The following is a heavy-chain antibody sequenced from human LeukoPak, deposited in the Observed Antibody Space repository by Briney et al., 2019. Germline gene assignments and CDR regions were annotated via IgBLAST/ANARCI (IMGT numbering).Heavy chain of an antibody. CDR1: GFTFSSYE. J-gene: IGHJ4*02. D-gene: IGHD3-16*02. CDR3: ARGWYDYVWGSYPWPFDY. V-gene: IGHV3-48*03. CDR2: ISSSGSTI. Sequence: PGGSLRLSCAASGFTFSSYEMNWVRQAPGKGLAWVSYISSSGSTIYYADSVKGRFTISRDNAKNSLYLQMNSLRAEDTAVYYCARGWYDYVWGSYPWPFDYWGQGTLVTVSS.